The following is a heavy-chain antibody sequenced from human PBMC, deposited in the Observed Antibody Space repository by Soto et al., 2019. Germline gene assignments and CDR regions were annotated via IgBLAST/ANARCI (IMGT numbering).Heavy chain of an antibody. CDR2: IGTAGDT. D-gene: IGHD5-12*01. V-gene: IGHV3-13*01. Sequence: PGGSLRLSCAASGFTFSSYDMHWVRQATGKGLEWVSAIGTAGDTYYPGSVKGRFTISRENAKNSLYLQMNSLRAEDTAVYYCAGGDSGYPNYYYYYGMDVWGQGTTVTVSS. CDR3: AGGDSGYPNYYYYYGMDV. CDR1: GFTFSSYD. J-gene: IGHJ6*02.